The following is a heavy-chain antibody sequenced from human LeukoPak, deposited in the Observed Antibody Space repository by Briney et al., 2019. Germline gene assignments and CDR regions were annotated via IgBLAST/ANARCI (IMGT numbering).Heavy chain of an antibody. CDR2: IIPILGIA. V-gene: IGHV1-69*02. CDR1: GGTFSSYT. CDR3: ASNYYDSSGPDIYFDY. D-gene: IGHD3-22*01. J-gene: IGHJ4*02. Sequence: SVKVSCKASGGTFSSYTISWVRQAPGQGLEWMGRIIPILGIANYAQKSQGRVTITADKSTSTAYMELSSLRSEDTAVYYCASNYYDSSGPDIYFDYWGQGTLVTVSS.